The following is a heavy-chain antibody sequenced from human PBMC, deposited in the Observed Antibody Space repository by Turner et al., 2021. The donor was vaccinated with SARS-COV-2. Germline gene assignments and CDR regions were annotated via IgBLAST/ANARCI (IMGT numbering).Heavy chain of an antibody. CDR3: AKRSSSSSSYYYGMDV. Sequence: DVQLLESGGGLVQPGGSLRLSCAASGLTFRTYAMSWVRQAPGKGLEWVSAISGGGGSTYYADSVKGRFTISRDNSKNTLYLQMNSLRAEDTAVYHCAKRSSSSSSYYYGMDVWGQGTTVTVSS. CDR2: ISGGGGST. V-gene: IGHV3-23*01. D-gene: IGHD6-6*01. J-gene: IGHJ6*02. CDR1: GLTFRTYA.